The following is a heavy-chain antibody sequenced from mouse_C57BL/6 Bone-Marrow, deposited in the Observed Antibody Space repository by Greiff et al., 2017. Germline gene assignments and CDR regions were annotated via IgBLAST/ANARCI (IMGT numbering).Heavy chain of an antibody. Sequence: EVKLVESGPGLAKPSQTLSLTCSVTGYSITSDYWNWIQKFPGNKLEYMGYISYSGSTYYNPSLKSRISITRDTSKNQYYLQLNSVTTEDTATYYCARSGWDGFMDYWGQGTSVTVSS. CDR2: ISYSGST. D-gene: IGHD4-1*01. V-gene: IGHV3-8*01. J-gene: IGHJ4*01. CDR1: GYSITSDY. CDR3: ARSGWDGFMDY.